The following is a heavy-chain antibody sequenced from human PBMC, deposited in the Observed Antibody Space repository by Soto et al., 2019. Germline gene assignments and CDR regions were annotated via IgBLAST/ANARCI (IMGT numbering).Heavy chain of an antibody. V-gene: IGHV1-2*04. CDR3: ARSLADYDYAWAVAFHNKYYYGMDV. CDR2: INPNSGGT. CDR1: GYTFTGYY. J-gene: IGHJ6*02. Sequence: ASVKVSCKASGYTFTGYYMHWVRQAPGQGLEWMGWINPNSGGTNYAQKFQGWVTMTRDTSISTAYMELSRLRSDDTAVYYCARSLADYDYAWAVAFHNKYYYGMDVWGQGTTVTVSS. D-gene: IGHD3-16*01.